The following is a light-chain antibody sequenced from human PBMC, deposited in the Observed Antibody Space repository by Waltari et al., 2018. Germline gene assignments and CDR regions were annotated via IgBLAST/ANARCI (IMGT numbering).Light chain of an antibody. V-gene: IGLV7-43*01. CDR3: LLFYGGAYV. Sequence: QTVVTQEPSLTVSPGGTVTLTCASSTGAVTSGSFPTWFQQRPPQPPRSLIYSAHNKHAGTPARCSGSLSGGKAALPLSVVQPEDEAEYYCLLFYGGAYVFGTGTKLTVL. CDR1: TGAVTSGSF. CDR2: SAH. J-gene: IGLJ1*01.